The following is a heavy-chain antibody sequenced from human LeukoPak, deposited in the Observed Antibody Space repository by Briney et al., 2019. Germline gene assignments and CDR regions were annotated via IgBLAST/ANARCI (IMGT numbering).Heavy chain of an antibody. CDR1: GGSISSYY. V-gene: IGHV4-59*08. CDR2: IYYSGST. CDR3: ARRGYGHDAFDI. Sequence: PSETLSLTCTVSGGSISSYYWSWIRQPPGKGLEWIGYIYYSGSTNYNPSLKSRVTISVDTSKNQFSLKLSSVTAADTAVYYCARRGYGHDAFDIWGQGTMVTVSS. D-gene: IGHD5-18*01. J-gene: IGHJ3*02.